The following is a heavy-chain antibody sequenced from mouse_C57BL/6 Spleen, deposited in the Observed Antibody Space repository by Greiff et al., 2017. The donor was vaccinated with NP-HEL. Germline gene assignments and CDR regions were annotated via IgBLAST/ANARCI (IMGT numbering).Heavy chain of an antibody. D-gene: IGHD1-1*01. CDR1: GFTFSSYG. J-gene: IGHJ2*01. CDR2: ISSGGSYT. Sequence: EVQGVESGGDLVKPGGSLTLSCAASGFTFSSYGMSWVRQTPDKRLEWVATISSGGSYTYYPDSVKGRFTISRDNAKNTLYLQMSSLKSEDTAMYYCASQLYGSSSYYFDYWGQGTTLTVSS. V-gene: IGHV5-6*01. CDR3: ASQLYGSSSYYFDY.